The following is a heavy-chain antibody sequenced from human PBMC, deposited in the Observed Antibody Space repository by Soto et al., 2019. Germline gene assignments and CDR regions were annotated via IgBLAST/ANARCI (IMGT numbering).Heavy chain of an antibody. CDR2: ISGSGSST. CDR1: GFTFSSYA. J-gene: IGHJ2*01. CDR3: AKPPGGTDNWYFDL. Sequence: GGSLRLSCAASGFTFSSYAMSWVRQATGKGLEWVSAISGSGSSTYYADSVKGRFTISRDNSKNTLYLQMNSLRAEDTAVYYCAKPPGGTDNWYFDLWGRGTLVTVSS. D-gene: IGHD3-16*01. V-gene: IGHV3-23*01.